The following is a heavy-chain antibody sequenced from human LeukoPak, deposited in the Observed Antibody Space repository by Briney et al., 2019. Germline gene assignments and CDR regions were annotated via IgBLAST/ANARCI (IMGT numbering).Heavy chain of an antibody. D-gene: IGHD6-13*01. CDR3: ASGDSSSWYFDY. V-gene: IGHV3-30*03. J-gene: IGHJ4*02. Sequence: PGGSLRLSCAGSGFTFSSYGMHWVRQAPGKGLEWVAVISYDGSNKYYADSVKGRFTISRDNSKNTLYLQMNSLRAEDTDVYYCASGDSSSWYFDYWGQGTLVTVSS. CDR1: GFTFSSYG. CDR2: ISYDGSNK.